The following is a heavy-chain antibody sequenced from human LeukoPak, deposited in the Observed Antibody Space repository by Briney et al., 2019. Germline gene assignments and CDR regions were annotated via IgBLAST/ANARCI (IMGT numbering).Heavy chain of an antibody. Sequence: GGSLRPSCAASGFTFSNYDMNWVRQAPGKGLEWVSYISSSSSTIYYADSVTGRFSNSRDNAKNSLYLQMNSLRAEDTAVYYCARRFDRWGQGTLVTVSS. CDR1: GFTFSNYD. CDR2: ISSSSSTI. V-gene: IGHV3-48*01. CDR3: ARRFDR. J-gene: IGHJ5*02.